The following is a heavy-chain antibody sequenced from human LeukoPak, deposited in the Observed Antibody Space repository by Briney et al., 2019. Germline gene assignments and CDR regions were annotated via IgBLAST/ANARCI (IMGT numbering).Heavy chain of an antibody. V-gene: IGHV4-34*01. D-gene: IGHD5-12*01. Sequence: PSETLSLTCAVYGGSFSGYYCSWIRQPPGKGLEWIGEINHSGSTNYNPSLKSRVTISVDTSKNQFSLKLSSVTAADTAVYYCARGGGYSGYDRGGDYWGQGTLVTVSS. J-gene: IGHJ4*02. CDR3: ARGGGYSGYDRGGDY. CDR2: INHSGST. CDR1: GGSFSGYY.